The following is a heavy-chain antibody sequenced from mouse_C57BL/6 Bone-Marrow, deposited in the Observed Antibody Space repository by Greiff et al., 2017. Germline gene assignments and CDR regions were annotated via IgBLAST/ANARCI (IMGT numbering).Heavy chain of an antibody. D-gene: IGHD1-1*01. J-gene: IGHJ2*01. CDR2: INPYNGGT. CDR1: GYTFTDYY. V-gene: IGHV1-19*01. CDR3: ARRKIYYYGPDY. Sequence: VQLQQSGPVLVKPGASVKMSCKASGYTFTDYYMNWVKQSHGKSLEWIGVINPYNGGTSYNQKFKGKAKLTVDKSSSTAYMELNSLTSEDSAVYYCARRKIYYYGPDYWGQGTTLTVSS.